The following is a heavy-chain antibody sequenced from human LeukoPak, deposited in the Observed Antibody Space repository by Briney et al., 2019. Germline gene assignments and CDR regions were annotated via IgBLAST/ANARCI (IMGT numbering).Heavy chain of an antibody. CDR2: IRKDGSLK. CDR1: GFTFSSYW. D-gene: IGHD5-24*01. V-gene: IGHV3-7*01. Sequence: GGSLRLSCEGPGFTFSSYWMTWVRQAPGKGLEWVANIRKDGSLKYYEDSVKGRFTISRDNARNSLYLQMISVKAEDMAVYYCARAGYNPVGFDYWGQGTLVTVSS. J-gene: IGHJ4*02. CDR3: ARAGYNPVGFDY.